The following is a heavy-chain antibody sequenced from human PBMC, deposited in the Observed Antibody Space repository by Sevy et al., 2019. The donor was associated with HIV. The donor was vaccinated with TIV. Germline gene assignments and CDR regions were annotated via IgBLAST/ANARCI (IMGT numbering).Heavy chain of an antibody. V-gene: IGHV4-30-2*06. Sequence: SETLSLTCAVSGASINSGGYSWNWIRQSPGKGLEWIGYIFQSGAAYYIPSLQSRVTISLDMSKNQFSLDLRSVTAADSAVYFCARGRVGDGSNWYGAFDVWGQGTTVTVSS. CDR1: GASINSGGYS. D-gene: IGHD6-13*01. J-gene: IGHJ3*01. CDR3: ARGRVGDGSNWYGAFDV. CDR2: IFQSGAA.